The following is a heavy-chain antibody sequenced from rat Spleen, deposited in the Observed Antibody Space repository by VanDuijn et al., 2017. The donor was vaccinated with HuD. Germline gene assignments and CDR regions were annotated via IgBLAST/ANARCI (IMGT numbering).Heavy chain of an antibody. D-gene: IGHD1-9*01. CDR2: ISYDGSST. Sequence: EVQLVESGGGFVQPGRSLKLSCAASGFTLSKYGMAWVCQTPTRGLEWVATISYDGSSTYYRDSVKGRFTISRDNAKSTLSLQMDSLRFEDTATYYCTRGTYYRHWGQGVMVTVSS. CDR1: GFTLSKYG. CDR3: TRGTYYRH. J-gene: IGHJ2*01. V-gene: IGHV5-29*01.